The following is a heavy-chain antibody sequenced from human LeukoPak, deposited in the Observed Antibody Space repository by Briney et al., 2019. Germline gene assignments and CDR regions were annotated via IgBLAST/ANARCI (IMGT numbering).Heavy chain of an antibody. CDR3: ARYYGSGSYYTDY. Sequence: GGSLRLSCAVSGFTFSSYSMKWVRQAPGKGLEWFSSISSSSSYIYYADSVKGRFTISRDNAKNSLYLQMNSLRAEDTAVYYCARYYGSGSYYTDYWGQGTLVTVSS. D-gene: IGHD3-10*01. CDR1: GFTFSSYS. CDR2: ISSSSSYI. V-gene: IGHV3-21*01. J-gene: IGHJ4*02.